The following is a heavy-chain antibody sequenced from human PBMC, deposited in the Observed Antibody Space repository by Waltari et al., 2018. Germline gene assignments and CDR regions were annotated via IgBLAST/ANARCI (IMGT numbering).Heavy chain of an antibody. J-gene: IGHJ3*02. CDR2: IYYRGTI. CDR3: ARTGGVPAAIQNDAFDI. CDR1: GGSIVISNHY. Sequence: QLQLQESGPGLLRPSETLSLTCRVSGGSIVISNHYWAWIRQTPGKGLEWIAIIYYRGTIYYNPSLRSRVTISVDTSNNRFFLNLSSVTAADTAVYYCARTGGVPAAIQNDAFDIWGKGTTVIVSS. D-gene: IGHD2-2*01. V-gene: IGHV4-39*02.